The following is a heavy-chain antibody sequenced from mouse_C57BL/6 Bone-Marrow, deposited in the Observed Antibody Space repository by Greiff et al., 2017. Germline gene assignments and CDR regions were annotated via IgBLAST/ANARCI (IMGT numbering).Heavy chain of an antibody. CDR1: GFTFTDYY. J-gene: IGHJ2*01. CDR3: ARYRGSWVDY. D-gene: IGHD3-1*01. Sequence: DVMLVESGGGLVQPGGSLSLSCAASGFTFTDYYMSWVRQPPGQALEWLGFIRNKANGYTTEYSASVKGRFTISRDNSQSILYLQMNALRAEDSATYYCARYRGSWVDYWGQGTTLTVSS. CDR2: IRNKANGYTT. V-gene: IGHV7-3*01.